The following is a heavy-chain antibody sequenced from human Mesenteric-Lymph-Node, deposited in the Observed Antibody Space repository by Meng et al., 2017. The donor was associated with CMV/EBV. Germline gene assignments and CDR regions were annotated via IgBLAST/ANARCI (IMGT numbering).Heavy chain of an antibody. Sequence: ASVKVSCKASGYTFTDYYMHWVRQAPGQGLEWMGWINPDSGGTKSAQKFQGRITMTRDTSISTAYMELSRLRSDDTAVYYCARDSIAVAPFDYWGQGTLVTVSS. CDR1: GYTFTDYY. J-gene: IGHJ4*02. CDR3: ARDSIAVAPFDY. CDR2: INPDSGGT. D-gene: IGHD6-19*01. V-gene: IGHV1-2*02.